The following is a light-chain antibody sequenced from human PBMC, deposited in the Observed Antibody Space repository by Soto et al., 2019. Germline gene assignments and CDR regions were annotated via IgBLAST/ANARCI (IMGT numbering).Light chain of an antibody. V-gene: IGKV3-20*01. J-gene: IGKJ4*01. CDR3: QQYGSSPT. Sequence: EIVLTQSPGTLYLSPGERATLSCRASQSVSSSYLAWYQQKPGQAPRLLIYGASSRAAGIQYRFSGSGSGQYLTLTISRLEAEDLAVYYCQQYGSSPTFGGGTKVEIK. CDR2: GAS. CDR1: QSVSSSY.